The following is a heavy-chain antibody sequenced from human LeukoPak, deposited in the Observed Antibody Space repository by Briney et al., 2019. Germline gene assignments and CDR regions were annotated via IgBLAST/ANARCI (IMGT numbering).Heavy chain of an antibody. CDR3: ARVFRVSRYFDWFLGYSYDPAGDWFDP. CDR2: ISSSGSTI. D-gene: IGHD3-9*01. V-gene: IGHV3-48*03. CDR1: GFTFSSYE. Sequence: GGSLRLSCAASGFTFSSYEMNWVRQAPGKGLEWVSYISSSGSTIYYADSVKGRFTISRDNAKNSLYLQMNSLRAEDTAVYYCARVFRVSRYFDWFLGYSYDPAGDWFDPWGQGTLVTVSS. J-gene: IGHJ5*02.